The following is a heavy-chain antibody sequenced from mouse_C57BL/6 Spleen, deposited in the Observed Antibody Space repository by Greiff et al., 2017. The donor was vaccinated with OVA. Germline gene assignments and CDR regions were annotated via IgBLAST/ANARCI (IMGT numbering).Heavy chain of an antibody. CDR3: AREEVYYYGSSYERYFDY. D-gene: IGHD1-1*01. Sequence: EVHLVESEGGLVQPGSSMKLSCTASGFTFSDYYMAWVRQVPEKGLEWVATINYDGSSTYYLDSLKSRFIISRDNAKNILYLQMSSLKSEDSATYYCAREEVYYYGSSYERYFDYWGQGTTLTVSS. J-gene: IGHJ2*01. V-gene: IGHV5-16*01. CDR1: GFTFSDYY. CDR2: INYDGSST.